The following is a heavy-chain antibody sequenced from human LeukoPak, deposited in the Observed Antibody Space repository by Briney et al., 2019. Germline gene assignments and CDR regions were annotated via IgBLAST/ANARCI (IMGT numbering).Heavy chain of an antibody. CDR1: GYTFTNYY. Sequence: ASVKVSCKASGYTFTNYYIHWVRQAPGQGLEWMGWISAYNGNTNYAQKLQGRVTMTTDTSTSTAYMELRSLRSDDTAVYYCARDSHYYDSSGYWPDAFDIWGQGTMVTVSS. V-gene: IGHV1-18*04. J-gene: IGHJ3*02. CDR2: ISAYNGNT. D-gene: IGHD3-22*01. CDR3: ARDSHYYDSSGYWPDAFDI.